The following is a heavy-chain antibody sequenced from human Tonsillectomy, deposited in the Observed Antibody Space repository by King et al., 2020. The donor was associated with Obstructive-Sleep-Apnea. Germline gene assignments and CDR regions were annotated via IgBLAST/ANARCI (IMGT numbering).Heavy chain of an antibody. CDR1: GFTFSSYA. CDR3: AKTMILTGYYTGYPFDY. V-gene: IGHV3-23*04. CDR2: ISGSGGST. D-gene: IGHD3-9*01. J-gene: IGHJ4*01. Sequence: VQLVESGGGLVQPGGSLRLSCAASGFTFSSYAMSWVRQAPGKGLEWVSAISGSGGSTYYADSVKGRFTIPRANSKDTLYLQVNSLRAEDTAVYYCAKTMILTGYYTGYPFDYWGHGTLVTVSS.